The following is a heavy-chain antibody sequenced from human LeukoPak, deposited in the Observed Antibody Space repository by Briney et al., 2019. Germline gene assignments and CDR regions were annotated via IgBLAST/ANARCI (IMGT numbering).Heavy chain of an antibody. V-gene: IGHV3-48*03. Sequence: GGSLRLSCAASGFTFSSYEMNWVRQAPGEGLEWVSYISSSGSTIYYADSVKGRFTISRDNAKNSLYLQMNSLRAEDTAVYYCASPGENTALEYYYYGMDVWGQGTTVTVSS. CDR1: GFTFSSYE. D-gene: IGHD5-18*01. CDR2: ISSSGSTI. J-gene: IGHJ6*02. CDR3: ASPGENTALEYYYYGMDV.